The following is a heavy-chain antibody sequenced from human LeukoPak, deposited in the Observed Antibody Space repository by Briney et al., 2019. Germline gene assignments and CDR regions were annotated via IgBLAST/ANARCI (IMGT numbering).Heavy chain of an antibody. D-gene: IGHD7-27*01. CDR3: ARSHGTFSGAKFSGAFDI. Sequence: GGSLRLSCAASGFTFSSYTMHWVRQAPRKRLEYVSAISSNGGSTYYAISVKGRFTISRDNSKNTLYIHIGSLRTEDMAVYYCARSHGTFSGAKFSGAFDIWGQGTMVTVSS. CDR2: ISSNGGST. V-gene: IGHV3-64*01. J-gene: IGHJ3*02. CDR1: GFTFSSYT.